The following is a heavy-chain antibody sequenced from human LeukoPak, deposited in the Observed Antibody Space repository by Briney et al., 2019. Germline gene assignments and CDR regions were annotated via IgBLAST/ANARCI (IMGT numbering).Heavy chain of an antibody. D-gene: IGHD1-26*01. CDR2: ISNNGGST. CDR3: ARGSTPWESLPFDF. V-gene: IGHV3-64*01. CDR1: GFTFSSYA. J-gene: IGHJ4*02. Sequence: GGSLRLSCAASGFTFSSYAMHWVRQAPGKGLEYVSAISNNGGSTYHANSVKGRFTISRDDSKNTLYLQMGSLRAEDMAVYYCARGSTPWESLPFDFWGQGTLVTVSS.